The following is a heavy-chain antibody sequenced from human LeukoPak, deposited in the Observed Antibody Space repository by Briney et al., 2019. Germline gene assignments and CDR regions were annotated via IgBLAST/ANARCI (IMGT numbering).Heavy chain of an antibody. J-gene: IGHJ5*02. Sequence: SETLSLTCIVSGGSISSYYWSWIRQPAGKGLEWIGRIYTSGSTNYNPSLKSRVTMSVDTSKNQFSLKLSSVTAADTAVYYCARDTKRYSSSWWGFDPWGQGTLVTVSS. CDR1: GGSISSYY. CDR3: ARDTKRYSSSWWGFDP. D-gene: IGHD6-13*01. CDR2: IYTSGST. V-gene: IGHV4-4*07.